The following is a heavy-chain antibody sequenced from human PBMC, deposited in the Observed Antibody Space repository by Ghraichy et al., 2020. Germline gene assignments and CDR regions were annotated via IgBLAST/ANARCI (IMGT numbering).Heavy chain of an antibody. CDR2: YYSGST. CDR3: ASVFLDAYFDAGPFDY. V-gene: IGHV4-30-4*07. CDR1: GGSISSIGYS. D-gene: IGHD3-3*01. J-gene: IGHJ4*02. Sequence: SETLSLTCAVSGGSISSIGYSWSWIRQPPGKGLEWIAYYSGSTYYNPPLQSRVTISVDRSKNRFSLELSSVTAADTAVYFCASVFLDAYFDAGPFDYWGQGILVTVSS.